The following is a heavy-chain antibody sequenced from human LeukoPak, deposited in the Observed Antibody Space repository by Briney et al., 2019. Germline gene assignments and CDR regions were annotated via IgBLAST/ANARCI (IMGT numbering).Heavy chain of an antibody. D-gene: IGHD3-10*01. Sequence: SETLSLTCAVYGGSFSGYYWSWIRQPPGKGLEWIGEINHSGSTHYNPSLKSRITISVDTYKHQFSLKLSSVTAGDTAVYYCARNYGSGSYPWEYYYYYSMDVWGKGTTVTVSS. CDR2: INHSGST. J-gene: IGHJ6*03. V-gene: IGHV4-34*01. CDR1: GGSFSGYY. CDR3: ARNYGSGSYPWEYYYYYSMDV.